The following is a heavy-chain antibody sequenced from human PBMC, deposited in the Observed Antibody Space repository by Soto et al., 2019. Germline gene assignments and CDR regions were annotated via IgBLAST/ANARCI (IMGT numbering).Heavy chain of an antibody. V-gene: IGHV5-51*01. CDR2: IYPGDSDT. Sequence: GESLKISCKGSGYSFTSYWIGWVRQMPGKGLEWMGIIYPGDSDTRYSPSFQGQVTISADKSISTAYLQWSSLKASDTAMYYCARHAVDCSGGSCSQPGKANYYYGMDVWGQGTTVTVSS. J-gene: IGHJ6*02. D-gene: IGHD2-15*01. CDR3: ARHAVDCSGGSCSQPGKANYYYGMDV. CDR1: GYSFTSYW.